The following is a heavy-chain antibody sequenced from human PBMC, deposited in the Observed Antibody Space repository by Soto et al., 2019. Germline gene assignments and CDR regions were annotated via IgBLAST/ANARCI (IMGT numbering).Heavy chain of an antibody. CDR3: ARGDYYGMDV. V-gene: IGHV3-48*02. CDR1: GFTFSSYS. CDR2: IRNTGSTI. Sequence: GGSLRLSCAASGFTFSSYSMNWVRQVPGKGLEWISYIRNTGSTIYYADSVKGRFTITRDNAKNSLYLQMDSLRDEDTAVYYCARGDYYGMDVWGQGTTVTVSS. J-gene: IGHJ6*02.